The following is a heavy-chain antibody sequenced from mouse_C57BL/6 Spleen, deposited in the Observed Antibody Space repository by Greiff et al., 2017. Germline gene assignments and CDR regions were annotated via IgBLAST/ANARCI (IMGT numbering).Heavy chain of an antibody. CDR3: VRDSSGPFAY. J-gene: IGHJ3*01. V-gene: IGHV10-1*01. CDR1: GFSFNTYA. CDR2: IRSKSNNYAT. Sequence: EVQRVESGGGLVQPKGSLKLSCAASGFSFNTYAMNWVRQAPGKGLEWVARIRSKSNNYATYYADSVKDRFTISRDDSESMLYLQMNNLKTEDTAMYYCVRDSSGPFAYWGQGTLVTVSA. D-gene: IGHD3-2*02.